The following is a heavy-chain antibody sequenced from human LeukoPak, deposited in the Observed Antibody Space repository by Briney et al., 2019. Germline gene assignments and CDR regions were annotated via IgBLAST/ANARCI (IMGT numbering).Heavy chain of an antibody. V-gene: IGHV3-33*01. CDR3: ARDLGRGNTPFDY. CDR1: GFTFSSFG. Sequence: GRSLRLSCAASGFTFSSFGMHWVRQAPVTGLEWVAVIWDDGSKKYYADSVKARFTISRDNTKNTVYLQMDSLRAEDTALYYCARDLGRGNTPFDYWGQGTLVTVSS. CDR2: IWDDGSKK. J-gene: IGHJ4*02. D-gene: IGHD3-16*01.